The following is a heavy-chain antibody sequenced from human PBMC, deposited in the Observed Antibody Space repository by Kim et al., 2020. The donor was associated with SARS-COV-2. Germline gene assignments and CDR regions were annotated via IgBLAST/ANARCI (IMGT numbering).Heavy chain of an antibody. Sequence: GGSLRLSCAASGFTFSSYAMSWVRQAPGKGLEWVSAISGSGGSTYYADSVKGRFTISRDNSKNTLYLQMNSLRAEDTAVYYCAKDLVPNYYGSRRGGFDYWGQGTLVTVSS. D-gene: IGHD3-10*01. V-gene: IGHV3-23*01. CDR3: AKDLVPNYYGSRRGGFDY. CDR1: GFTFSSYA. J-gene: IGHJ4*02. CDR2: ISGSGGST.